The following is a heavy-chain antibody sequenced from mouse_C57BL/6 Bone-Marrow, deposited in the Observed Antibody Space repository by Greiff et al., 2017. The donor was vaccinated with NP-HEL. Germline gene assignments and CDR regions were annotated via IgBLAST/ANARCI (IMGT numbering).Heavy chain of an antibody. V-gene: IGHV1-26*01. Sequence: EVQLQQSGPELVKPGASVKISCKASGYTFTDYYMNWVKQSHGKSLEWIGDINPNNGGTSYNQKFKGKATLTVDKSSSTAYMELRSLTSDDSAVYYCARSHYYGNAMDYWGQGTSVTVSS. J-gene: IGHJ4*01. D-gene: IGHD1-1*01. CDR3: ARSHYYGNAMDY. CDR2: INPNNGGT. CDR1: GYTFTDYY.